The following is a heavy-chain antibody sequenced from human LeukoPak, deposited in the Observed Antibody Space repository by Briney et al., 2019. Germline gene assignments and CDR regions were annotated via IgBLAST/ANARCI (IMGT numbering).Heavy chain of an antibody. CDR2: ISYDGSNK. Sequence: GGSLRLSCAASGFTFSSYGMHWVRRAPGKGLEWVAVISYDGSNKYYADSVKSRFTISRDNSKSTLYLQMNSLRAEDTAVYYCAKGSGDGYNYGYWGQGTLVTVSS. D-gene: IGHD5-24*01. CDR1: GFTFSSYG. CDR3: AKGSGDGYNYGY. J-gene: IGHJ4*02. V-gene: IGHV3-30*18.